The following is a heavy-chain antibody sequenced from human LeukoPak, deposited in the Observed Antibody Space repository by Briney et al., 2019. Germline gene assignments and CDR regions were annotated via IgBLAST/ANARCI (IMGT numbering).Heavy chain of an antibody. V-gene: IGHV3-74*01. Sequence: GGSLRLSCAASGFTFSKYWLHWVRQPPGRGLVWLVRINPDDESTSYADSVKGRFTISRDNSKNTLYLQMNSLRAEDTAVYYCARDGVYGSGSYGLDYWGQGTLVTVSS. J-gene: IGHJ4*02. CDR2: INPDDEST. D-gene: IGHD3-10*01. CDR3: ARDGVYGSGSYGLDY. CDR1: GFTFSKYW.